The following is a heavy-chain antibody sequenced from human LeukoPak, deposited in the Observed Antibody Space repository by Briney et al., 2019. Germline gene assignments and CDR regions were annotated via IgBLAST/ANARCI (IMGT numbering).Heavy chain of an antibody. CDR3: ARGRYFDF. J-gene: IGHJ4*02. CDR1: GDSINSGSHY. V-gene: IGHV4-31*03. Sequence: SQTLSLTCTVSGDSINSGSHYWSWIRQHPGKGLEWIGYIYYSGTTYYNPSLKSRVTISVDTSKNQFSLKLSSVTAADTAVYYCARGRYFDFWGQGTLVDVSS. CDR2: IYYSGTT.